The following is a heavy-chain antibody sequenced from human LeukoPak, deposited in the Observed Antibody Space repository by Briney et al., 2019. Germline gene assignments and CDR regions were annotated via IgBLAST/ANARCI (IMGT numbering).Heavy chain of an antibody. J-gene: IGHJ4*02. CDR2: ISGSGGST. D-gene: IGHD3-22*01. CDR1: GFTFSSYG. CDR3: AKVPNYYDSSGYYPYYFDY. Sequence: GGTLRLSCAASGFTFSSYGMSWVRQAPGKGLEWVSAISGSGGSTHYADSVKGRFTISRDNSKNTLYLQMNSLRAEDTAVYYCAKVPNYYDSSGYYPYYFDYWGQGTLVTVSS. V-gene: IGHV3-23*01.